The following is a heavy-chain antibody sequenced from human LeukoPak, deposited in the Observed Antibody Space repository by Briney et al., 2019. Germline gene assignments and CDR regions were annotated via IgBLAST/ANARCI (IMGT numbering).Heavy chain of an antibody. J-gene: IGHJ4*02. D-gene: IGHD3-10*01. Sequence: GRSLRLSCAASGFTFSSYAMHWVRQAPDKGLEWVAVISYDGSNKYYADSVKGRFTISRDNSKNTLYLQMNSLRAEDTAVYYCARDTRGYGSGSYHDYWGQGTLVTVSS. CDR3: ARDTRGYGSGSYHDY. CDR1: GFTFSSYA. CDR2: ISYDGSNK. V-gene: IGHV3-30-3*01.